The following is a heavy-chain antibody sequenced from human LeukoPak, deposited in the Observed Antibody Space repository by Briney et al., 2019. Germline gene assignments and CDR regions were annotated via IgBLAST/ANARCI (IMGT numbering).Heavy chain of an antibody. CDR3: ARSLGSHNYQPHCFDY. CDR1: GYSFTSYW. Sequence: GESLKISCKGSGYSFTSYWIGWVRQLPGKGLEWMGIIYPGDSDTRYSPSFQGQVTISADKSISTAYLQWSSLKASDTAMYYCARSLGSHNYQPHCFDYWGQGTLVTVSS. V-gene: IGHV5-51*01. CDR2: IYPGDSDT. J-gene: IGHJ4*02. D-gene: IGHD5-24*01.